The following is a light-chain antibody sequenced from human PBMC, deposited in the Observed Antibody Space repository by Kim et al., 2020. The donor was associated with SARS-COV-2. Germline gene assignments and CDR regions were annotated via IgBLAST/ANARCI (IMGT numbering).Light chain of an antibody. J-gene: IGKJ2*01. CDR3: QQYGSSPAT. Sequence: LSPEERATLSCRASQSLSSSYLAWYQQKPGQAPRLLIYGASSRATGITDRFSGSGSGTDFTLTISRLEPEDFAVYYCQQYGSSPATFGQGTKLEI. CDR1: QSLSSSY. V-gene: IGKV3-20*01. CDR2: GAS.